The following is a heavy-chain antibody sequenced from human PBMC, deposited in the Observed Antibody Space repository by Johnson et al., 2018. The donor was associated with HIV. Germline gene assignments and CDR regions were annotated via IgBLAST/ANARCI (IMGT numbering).Heavy chain of an antibody. CDR2: MRYDGSNK. Sequence: QVHLVESGGGVVQPGGSLRLSCAASGFTFSSYGMHWVRQAPGKGLEWVAFMRYDGSNKDYADSVKGRFTISRDNSKNTLFLQMSSLRPEDTAVYYCAKDVQVRGIVLMVTLFDALDSWGQGTMVTVSS. CDR3: AKDVQVRGIVLMVTLFDALDS. J-gene: IGHJ3*02. D-gene: IGHD2-8*01. V-gene: IGHV3-30*02. CDR1: GFTFSSYG.